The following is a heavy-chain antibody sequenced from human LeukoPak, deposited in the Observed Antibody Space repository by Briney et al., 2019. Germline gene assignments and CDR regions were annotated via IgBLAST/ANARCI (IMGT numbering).Heavy chain of an antibody. D-gene: IGHD5-18*01. CDR2: INWNGGST. Sequence: GGSLRLSCAASGFTFDDYGMSWVRQAPGKGLEWVSGINWNGGSTGYADSVKGRFTISRDNAKNSLYLQMNSLRAEDTAVYYCATTVDTAMVTDYWGQGTLVTVSS. J-gene: IGHJ4*02. CDR3: ATTVDTAMVTDY. V-gene: IGHV3-20*04. CDR1: GFTFDDYG.